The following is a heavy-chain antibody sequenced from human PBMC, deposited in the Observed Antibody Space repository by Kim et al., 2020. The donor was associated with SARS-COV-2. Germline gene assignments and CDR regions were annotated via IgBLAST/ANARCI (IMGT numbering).Heavy chain of an antibody. CDR1: GFSFSTYG. CDR3: ARRPKELWVFDY. CDR2: ITSSGGAT. V-gene: IGHV3-23*01. J-gene: IGHJ4*02. Sequence: GGSLRLSCAASGFSFSTYGMSWVRQAPGKGLEWVSTITSSGGATYFADSVKGRFTISRDNSKNALFLQMNSLRAEDTAVYYCARRPKELWVFDYWGQGTRVTVSS. D-gene: IGHD3-10*01.